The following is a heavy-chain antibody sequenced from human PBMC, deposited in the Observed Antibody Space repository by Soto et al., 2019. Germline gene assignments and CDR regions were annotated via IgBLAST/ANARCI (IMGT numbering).Heavy chain of an antibody. D-gene: IGHD1-26*01. J-gene: IGHJ3*02. CDR1: GGSISSGGYY. Sequence: SETLSLTCTVSGGSISSGGYYWSWIRQHPGKGLEWIGYIYYSGSTYYNPSLKSRVTISVDTSKNQFSLKLSSVTAADTAVYYCAREWGLRRGAFDIWGQGTMVTVSS. V-gene: IGHV4-31*03. CDR2: IYYSGST. CDR3: AREWGLRRGAFDI.